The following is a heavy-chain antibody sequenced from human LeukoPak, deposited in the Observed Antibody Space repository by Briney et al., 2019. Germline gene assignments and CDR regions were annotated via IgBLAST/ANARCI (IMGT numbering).Heavy chain of an antibody. Sequence: PSETLSLTCAVSCYSMSSGYYWGSIRQPPGTGLEWIGSIYHSGSTYYNPSLKSRLTITVDTSKKQFSPKLTSVTAADTAVYYCARKAELYRFGQCDYWGQGTLVTVSS. CDR1: CYSMSSGYY. CDR3: ARKAELYRFGQCDY. J-gene: IGHJ4*02. D-gene: IGHD4-11*01. CDR2: IYHSGST. V-gene: IGHV4-38-2*01.